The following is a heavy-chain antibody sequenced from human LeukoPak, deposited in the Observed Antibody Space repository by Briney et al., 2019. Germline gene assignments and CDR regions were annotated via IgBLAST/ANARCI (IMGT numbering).Heavy chain of an antibody. CDR1: GYTFTSYG. D-gene: IGHD6-13*01. CDR3: ARTAAIAAAGPIDY. Sequence: ASVKVSCKASGYTFTSYGISWVRQAPGQGLEWMGWISAYNGNTNYAQKLQGRVTMTTDTSTGTAYMELRSLRSDDTAVYYCARTAAIAAAGPIDYWGQGTLVTVSS. J-gene: IGHJ4*02. CDR2: ISAYNGNT. V-gene: IGHV1-18*01.